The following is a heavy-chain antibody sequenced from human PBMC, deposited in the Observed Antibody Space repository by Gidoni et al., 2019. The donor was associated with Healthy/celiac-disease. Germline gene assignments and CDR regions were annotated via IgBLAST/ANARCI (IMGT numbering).Heavy chain of an antibody. CDR2: IIPIFGTA. Sequence: QVQLVQSGAEVKKPGSSVKVSCKAAGGTFRSYAISWVRQAPGQGREWMGGIIPIFGTANYAKKFQGRVTITADESTSTAYMELSSLRSEDTAVYYCAREFVSYYYSSGYSRNWFDPWGQGTLVTVSS. CDR3: AREFVSYYYSSGYSRNWFDP. V-gene: IGHV1-69*12. J-gene: IGHJ5*02. CDR1: GGTFRSYA. D-gene: IGHD3-22*01.